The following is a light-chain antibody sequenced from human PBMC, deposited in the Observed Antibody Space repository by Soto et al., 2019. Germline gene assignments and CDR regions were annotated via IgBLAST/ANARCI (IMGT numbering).Light chain of an antibody. J-gene: IGKJ1*01. CDR3: QQRSIWPPWT. V-gene: IGKV3-11*01. Sequence: EIVLTQSPATPSLSPGERATLSCRASQSVSSYLAWYQQKPGQAPRLLIYDASNRATGIPARFSGSGSGTDFTLTISSLEPEDFAVYYCQQRSIWPPWTFGQGTKVDIK. CDR1: QSVSSY. CDR2: DAS.